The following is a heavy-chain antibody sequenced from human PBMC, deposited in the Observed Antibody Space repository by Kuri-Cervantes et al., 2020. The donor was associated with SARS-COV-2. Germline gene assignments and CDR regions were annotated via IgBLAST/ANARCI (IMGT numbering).Heavy chain of an antibody. J-gene: IGHJ6*02. CDR3: ARDLIAAAGQYYYYGMDV. CDR2: IYTSGST. D-gene: IGHD6-13*01. CDR1: GGSISSYY. Sequence: LRPSCNVPGGSISSYYWSWIRQPAGKGLEWIGRIYTSGSTNYNPSLKSRVTMSVDTSKNQFSMKLSSVTAADTAVYYCARDLIAAAGQYYYYGMDVWGQGTTVTVSS. V-gene: IGHV4-4*07.